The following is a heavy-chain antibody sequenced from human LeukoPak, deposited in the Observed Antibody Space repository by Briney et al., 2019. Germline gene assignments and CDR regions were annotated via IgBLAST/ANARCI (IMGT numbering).Heavy chain of an antibody. D-gene: IGHD6-19*01. CDR2: INPNSGGT. J-gene: IGHJ3*02. CDR3: ARPVAGTLDDDAFDI. CDR1: GYRFTADY. Sequence: ASVKVSCKAFGYRFTADYIYWVRQAPGQGLEWMGWINPNSGGTNYAQKFQGGVTMTRDTSISTAYMELSRLRSDDTAVYYCARPVAGTLDDDAFDIWGQGTMVTVSS. V-gene: IGHV1-2*02.